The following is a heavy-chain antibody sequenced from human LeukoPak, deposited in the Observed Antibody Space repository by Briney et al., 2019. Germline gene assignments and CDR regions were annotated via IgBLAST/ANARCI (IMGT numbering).Heavy chain of an antibody. J-gene: IGHJ6*04. D-gene: IGHD1-1*01. V-gene: IGHV3-23*01. CDR1: GFTFSSYA. CDR2: ISGSGGST. CDR3: AKDLRTGTAYHYYGMDV. Sequence: GGSLRLSCAASGFTFSSYAMSWVRQAPGKGLEWASAISGSGGSTYYADSVKGRFTISRDNSKNTLYLQMNSLRAEDTAVYYCAKDLRTGTAYHYYGMDVWGKGTTVTVSS.